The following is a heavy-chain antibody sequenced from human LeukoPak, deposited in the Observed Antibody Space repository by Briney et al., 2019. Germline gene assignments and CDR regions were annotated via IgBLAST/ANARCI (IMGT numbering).Heavy chain of an antibody. J-gene: IGHJ3*02. D-gene: IGHD2/OR15-2a*01. CDR1: GFTFSSYA. Sequence: GGSLRLSCAASGFTFSSYAMSWVRQAPGKGLEWISYIGGGGKTIWCADSVKGRFTISRDNAKNSLFLQMNSLRDEDTAVYYCVRDENWAFDIWGQGTMVTVFS. V-gene: IGHV3-48*02. CDR2: IGGGGKTI. CDR3: VRDENWAFDI.